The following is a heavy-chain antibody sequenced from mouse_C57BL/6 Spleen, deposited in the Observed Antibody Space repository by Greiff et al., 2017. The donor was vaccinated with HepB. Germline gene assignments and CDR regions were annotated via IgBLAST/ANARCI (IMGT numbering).Heavy chain of an antibody. Sequence: QVQLQQPGTELVKPGASVKLSCKASGYTFTSYWMHWVKQRPGQGLEWIGNINPSNGGTNYNEKFKSKATLTVDKSSSTAYMQRSSLTSEDSADYYSARSGSSDWYFDVWGTGTTGTVSS. CDR3: ARSGSSDWYFDV. J-gene: IGHJ1*03. D-gene: IGHD1-1*01. CDR2: INPSNGGT. CDR1: GYTFTSYW. V-gene: IGHV1-53*01.